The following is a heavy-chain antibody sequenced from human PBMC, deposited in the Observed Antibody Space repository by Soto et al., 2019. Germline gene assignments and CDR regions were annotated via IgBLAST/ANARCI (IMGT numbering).Heavy chain of an antibody. V-gene: IGHV3-30*18. CDR2: ISYVGSKT. J-gene: IGHJ4*02. CDR3: AKVRLRDYSLGYVFDS. Sequence: GGSLRLSCAASGFTFSRYGMHWVRQAPGKGLEWVALISYVGSKTYYADSVKGRFTISRDNSKNTLYLQMSSLRVEDTAVYYCAKVRLRDYSLGYVFDSWGQGTLVTVS. CDR1: GFTFSRYG. D-gene: IGHD5-18*01.